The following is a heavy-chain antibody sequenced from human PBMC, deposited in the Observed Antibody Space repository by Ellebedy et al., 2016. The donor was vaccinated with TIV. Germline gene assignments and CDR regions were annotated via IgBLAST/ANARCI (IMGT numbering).Heavy chain of an antibody. J-gene: IGHJ4*02. CDR3: ARGATHRRPTVITNFDC. V-gene: IGHV4-39*07. CDR1: GGSISSRSYY. CDR2: IYYNGNA. D-gene: IGHD4-23*01. Sequence: MPGGSLRLSCTVSGGSISSRSYYWGWIRQPPGKNLEWIGTIYYNGNAYYNPSLRSRASISIDTSKNQFSLRLRTGTAADTAVYYCARGATHRRPTVITNFDCWGQGTLVTVSS.